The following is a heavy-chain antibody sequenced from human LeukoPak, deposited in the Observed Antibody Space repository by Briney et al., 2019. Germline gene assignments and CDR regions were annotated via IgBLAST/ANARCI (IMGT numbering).Heavy chain of an antibody. CDR3: AKIATEGAFDY. Sequence: GGSLRLSCAASGFTFSSYGMHWVRQAPGKGLEWVAVIWYDGSNKYYADSVKGRFTISRDNSKNTLYLQMNSLRAEDTAEIYCAKIATEGAFDYWGQGTLVTVSS. D-gene: IGHD3-16*01. CDR2: IWYDGSNK. J-gene: IGHJ4*02. CDR1: GFTFSSYG. V-gene: IGHV3-33*06.